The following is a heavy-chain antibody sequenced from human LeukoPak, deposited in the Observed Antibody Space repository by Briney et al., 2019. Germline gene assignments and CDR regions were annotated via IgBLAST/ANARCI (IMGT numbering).Heavy chain of an antibody. J-gene: IGHJ5*02. CDR3: AREPIAAASWFDP. V-gene: IGHV4-59*01. D-gene: IGHD6-13*01. CDR1: GGSISSYY. Sequence: PSETLSLTCTVSGGSISSYYWSWIRQPPGKGLEWIGYIYYSGSTNYNPSLKSRVTISVDTSKNQFSLKLSSVSAADTAVYYCAREPIAAASWFDPWGQGTLVTVSS. CDR2: IYYSGST.